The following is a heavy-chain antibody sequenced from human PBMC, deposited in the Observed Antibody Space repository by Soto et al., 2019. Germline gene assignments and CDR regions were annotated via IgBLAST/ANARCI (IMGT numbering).Heavy chain of an antibody. D-gene: IGHD5-12*01. CDR3: AVHAGGYDSFDY. V-gene: IGHV4-30-4*02. Sequence: KTSEPLSLTCTVSGGSISSGDYYWSWIRQPPGKGLEWIWYIYYSGSTYYNPSLKSRVTISVDTSKNQFSLKLSSVTAADTAVYYCAVHAGGYDSFDYWGQGTLVTVSS. CDR2: IYYSGST. J-gene: IGHJ4*02. CDR1: GGSISSGDYY.